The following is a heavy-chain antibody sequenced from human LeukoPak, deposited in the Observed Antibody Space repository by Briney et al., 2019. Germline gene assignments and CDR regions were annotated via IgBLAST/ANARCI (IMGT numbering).Heavy chain of an antibody. V-gene: IGHV1-8*01. CDR1: GYTFTSYD. J-gene: IGHJ3*02. CDR2: MNPNSGNT. D-gene: IGHD2-15*01. Sequence: ASVKVSFKASGYTFTSYDINWVRQATGQGLEWMGWMNPNSGNTGYAQKFQGRVTMTRNTSISTAYMELSSLRSEDTAVYYCARSCSGGSCYYPTPSGGAFDIWGQGTMVTVSS. CDR3: ARSCSGGSCYYPTPSGGAFDI.